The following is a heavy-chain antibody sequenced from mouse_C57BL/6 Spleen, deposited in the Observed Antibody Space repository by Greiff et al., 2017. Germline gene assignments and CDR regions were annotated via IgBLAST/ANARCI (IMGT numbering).Heavy chain of an antibody. CDR1: GYAFSSSW. Sequence: QVQLQQSGPELVKPGASVKISCKASGYAFSSSWMNWVKQRPGKGLEWIGRIYPGDGDTNYNGKFKGKATLTADKSSSTAYMQLSTFTSEDSAVYFCARSLYYSISYWYFDVWGTGTTVTVSS. CDR3: ARSLYYSISYWYFDV. J-gene: IGHJ1*03. D-gene: IGHD2-5*01. CDR2: IYPGDGDT. V-gene: IGHV1-82*01.